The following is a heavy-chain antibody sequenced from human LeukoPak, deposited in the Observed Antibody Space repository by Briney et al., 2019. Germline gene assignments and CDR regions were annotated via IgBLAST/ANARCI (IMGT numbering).Heavy chain of an antibody. D-gene: IGHD6-19*01. V-gene: IGHV4-38-2*02. J-gene: IGHJ4*02. CDR2: IYHSGST. Sequence: PSETLSLTCTVSGYSISSGYYWGWIRQPPGKGLEWIGSIYHSGSTYYNPSLKSRVTISVDTSKNQFSLKLSSVTAADTAVYYCARGVYSSGWYFDYWGQGTLVTVSS. CDR1: GYSISSGYY. CDR3: ARGVYSSGWYFDY.